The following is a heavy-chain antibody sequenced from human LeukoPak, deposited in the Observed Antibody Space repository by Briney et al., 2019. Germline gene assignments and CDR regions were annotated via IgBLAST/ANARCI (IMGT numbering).Heavy chain of an antibody. CDR1: GFTFDDYT. D-gene: IGHD6-13*01. J-gene: IGHJ6*03. CDR2: ISWDGGST. Sequence: GGSLRLSCAASGFTFDDYTMHWVRQAPGKGLEWVSLISWDGGSTYYADSVKGRFTISRDNSKNSLYLQMNSLRAEDTALYYCAKDSGAAAGTAAFYMDVWGKGTTVTVSS. V-gene: IGHV3-43D*03. CDR3: AKDSGAAAGTAAFYMDV.